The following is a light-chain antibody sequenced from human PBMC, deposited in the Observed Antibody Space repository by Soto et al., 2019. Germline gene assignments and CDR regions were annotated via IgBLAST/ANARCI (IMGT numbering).Light chain of an antibody. CDR1: SSNIGSKT. Sequence: QSVLTQPPSASGTPGQRVTISCSGSSSNIGSKTVNWYQQVPGTAPKLLIYSNNQRPSGVPDRFSGSKSGTSASLAISGLQSEDEADYYCAAWDDSLNGNWVFGGGTKLTVL. CDR3: AAWDDSLNGNWV. CDR2: SNN. V-gene: IGLV1-44*01. J-gene: IGLJ3*02.